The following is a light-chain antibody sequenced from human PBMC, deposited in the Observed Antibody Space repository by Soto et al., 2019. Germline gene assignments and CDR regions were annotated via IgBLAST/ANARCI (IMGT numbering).Light chain of an antibody. Sequence: EIVLTQSPGTLSLSPGERATLSCRAIQSVSNNYLAWYQQKLGQAPRXLIYGACSRETGIPDRFSGGGAGTEFSRTISRLDPEDFAVDYCQQYSSSPITFGQGTRLEIK. V-gene: IGKV3-20*01. J-gene: IGKJ5*01. CDR3: QQYSSSPIT. CDR1: QSVSNNY. CDR2: GAC.